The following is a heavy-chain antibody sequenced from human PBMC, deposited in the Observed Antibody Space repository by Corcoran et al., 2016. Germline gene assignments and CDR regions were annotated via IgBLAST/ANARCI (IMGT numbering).Heavy chain of an antibody. CDR3: ARVWTYYGMDV. CDR2: IYYSGST. J-gene: IGHJ6*02. D-gene: IGHD3-3*01. Sequence: QLQLQESGPGLVKPSETLSLTCTVSGGSISSSSYYWGWIRQPPGKGLEWIGSIYYSGSTYYNPSLKSRVTISVDTSKNQFSLKLSSVTAADTAVYYCARVWTYYGMDVWGQGTTVTVSS. V-gene: IGHV4-39*07. CDR1: GGSISSSSYY.